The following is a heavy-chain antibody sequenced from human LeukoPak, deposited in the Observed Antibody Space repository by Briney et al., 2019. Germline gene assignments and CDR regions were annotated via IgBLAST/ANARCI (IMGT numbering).Heavy chain of an antibody. Sequence: GGSLRLSCAASGFTFSSYSMNWVRQAPGKGLEWVSSISSSSSYIYHADSVKGRSTISRDNAKNSLYLQMNSLRAEDTAVYYCARVRRGYSGYAFDYWGQGTLVTVSS. J-gene: IGHJ4*02. V-gene: IGHV3-21*01. CDR2: ISSSSSYI. CDR1: GFTFSSYS. D-gene: IGHD5-12*01. CDR3: ARVRRGYSGYAFDY.